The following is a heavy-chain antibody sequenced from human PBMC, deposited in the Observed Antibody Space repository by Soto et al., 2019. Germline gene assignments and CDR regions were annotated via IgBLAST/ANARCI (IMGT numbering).Heavy chain of an antibody. CDR1: GGSVSSSSYY. Sequence: PSETLSLTCTVSGGSVSSSSYYWGWVRQPPGKGLEWIGSVYYIGRPYYNPSLKSRVTISVDTSNNQFSLNLNSVTASDTAVYYCAGRNSLASVSLNFRELSNYKWIDPWGPGTLVTVSS. D-gene: IGHD3-16*02. J-gene: IGHJ5*02. V-gene: IGHV4-39*01. CDR3: AGRNSLASVSLNFRELSNYKWIDP. CDR2: VYYIGRP.